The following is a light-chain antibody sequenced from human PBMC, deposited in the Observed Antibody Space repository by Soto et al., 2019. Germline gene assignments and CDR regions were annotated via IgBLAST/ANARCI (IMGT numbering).Light chain of an antibody. Sequence: VLTQPASVSGSPGQSITISCTGTSSDVGAYKYVSWYQQHPGKAPKLMIYDVSSRPSGVSNRFSGSKSGNTASLIISGLQAEDEADYYCISYTSSDTYVFGTGTKVTVL. CDR2: DVS. V-gene: IGLV2-14*01. CDR3: ISYTSSDTYV. CDR1: SSDVGAYKY. J-gene: IGLJ1*01.